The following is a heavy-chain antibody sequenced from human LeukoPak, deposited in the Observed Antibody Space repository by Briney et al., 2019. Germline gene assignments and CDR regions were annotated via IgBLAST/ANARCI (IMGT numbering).Heavy chain of an antibody. Sequence: GGSLRLSCVASGFTFSSYGMHWVRQAPGKGLEWVAVIWYDGTNKYYVDSVKGRFAISRDSPKNTLYLQMNSLRAEDTAVYYCARAAYDNSGYLTLWGQGTLVTVSS. CDR1: GFTFSSYG. CDR2: IWYDGTNK. D-gene: IGHD3-22*01. V-gene: IGHV3-33*01. J-gene: IGHJ4*02. CDR3: ARAAYDNSGYLTL.